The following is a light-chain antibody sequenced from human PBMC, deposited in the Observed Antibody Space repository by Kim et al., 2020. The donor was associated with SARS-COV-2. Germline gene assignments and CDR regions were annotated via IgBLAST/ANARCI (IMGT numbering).Light chain of an antibody. CDR2: GAS. V-gene: IGKV3-20*01. Sequence: SPVERANLSCRASRKTTSNYLAWCQLNPGQAPSLLIYGASSRAAGVPDRFSGSGSETDFTLTISRLEPEDIAVYYCQKYDDAPWTFGQGTKVDIK. CDR1: RKTTSNY. CDR3: QKYDDAPWT. J-gene: IGKJ1*01.